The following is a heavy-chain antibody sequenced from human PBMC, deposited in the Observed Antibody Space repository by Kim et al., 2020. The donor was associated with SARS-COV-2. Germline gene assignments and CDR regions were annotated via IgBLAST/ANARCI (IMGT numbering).Heavy chain of an antibody. J-gene: IGHJ5*02. Sequence: SETLSLTCTVSGGSIRSSSYYWGWIRQPPGKGLEWIGNIYYSGSTYYNPSLKSRVTISVDTSKNQLSLKLSSVTAADTAVYYCARARIVVVPNWFDPWG. CDR1: GGSIRSSSYY. CDR3: ARARIVVVPNWFDP. V-gene: IGHV4-39*07. CDR2: IYYSGST. D-gene: IGHD2-2*01.